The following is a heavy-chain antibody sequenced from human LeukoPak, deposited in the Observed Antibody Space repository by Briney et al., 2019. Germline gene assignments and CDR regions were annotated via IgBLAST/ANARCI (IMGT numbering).Heavy chain of an antibody. CDR1: GGSISSSSYY. D-gene: IGHD2-15*01. J-gene: IGHJ4*02. CDR3: ARLVRPHIVVVVAATRPFDY. CDR2: IYYSGST. Sequence: PSETLSLTCTVSGGSISSSSYYWGWIRQPPGKGLEWIGSIYYSGSTYYNPSLKSRVTISVDTSKNQFSLKLSSVTAADTAVYYCARLVRPHIVVVVAATRPFDYWGQGTLVTVSS. V-gene: IGHV4-39*01.